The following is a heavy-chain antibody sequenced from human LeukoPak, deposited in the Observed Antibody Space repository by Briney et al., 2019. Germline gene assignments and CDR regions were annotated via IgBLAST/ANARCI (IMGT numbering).Heavy chain of an antibody. D-gene: IGHD2-2*01. Sequence: GGSLRLSCAASGFTFSSYGMHWVRQAPGKGLEWVAFIRYDGSNKYYADFVKGRFTISRDNSKNTLYLQMNSLRAEDTAVYYCARLHCSSASCNISYYYYYMDVWGKGTSVTVSS. V-gene: IGHV3-30*02. CDR3: ARLHCSSASCNISYYYYYMDV. CDR2: IRYDGSNK. CDR1: GFTFSSYG. J-gene: IGHJ6*03.